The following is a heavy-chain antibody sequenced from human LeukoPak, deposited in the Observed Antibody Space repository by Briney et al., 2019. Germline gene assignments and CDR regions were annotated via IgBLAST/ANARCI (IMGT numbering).Heavy chain of an antibody. D-gene: IGHD2-15*01. CDR2: INFDGSTT. J-gene: IGHJ4*02. CDR1: GLTFSTYW. CDR3: ARADIFDC. V-gene: IGHV3-74*01. Sequence: PGGSLRLSCAASGLTFSTYWMQWVRQAPGKGLVWVSHINFDGSTTTYADSVRGRFTISRDNAKNTLYLQMNSLRAEDTAVYYCARADIFDCWGQGTLVTVSS.